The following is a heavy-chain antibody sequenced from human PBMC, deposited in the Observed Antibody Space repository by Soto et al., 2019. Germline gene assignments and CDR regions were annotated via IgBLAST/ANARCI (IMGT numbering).Heavy chain of an antibody. D-gene: IGHD3-10*01. CDR1: SGSISTYY. CDR3: AGAPNGAFFNF. J-gene: IGHJ4*02. Sequence: PSETLSLTCTVSSGSISTYYWSWIRQPPGKGLEWIGYIYYTGSTNYNPSLKTRVAISMDTSKNQFSLNLSSVTAADTAVYYCAGAPNGAFFNFGGREPLVTVSS. V-gene: IGHV4-59*01. CDR2: IYYTGST.